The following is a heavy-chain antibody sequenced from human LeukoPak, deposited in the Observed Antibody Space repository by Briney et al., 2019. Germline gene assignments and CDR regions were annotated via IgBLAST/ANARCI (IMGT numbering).Heavy chain of an antibody. V-gene: IGHV1-18*01. Sequence: ASVKVSCKASGYTFTSYGFSWVRQAPGQGLEWMGWISAYNGNTNYAQKLQGRVTMTTDTSTSTAYMELRSLRSDDTAVYYCARAGYYGSGSYYTVPYNWFDPWGQGTLVTVSS. CDR1: GYTFTSYG. CDR3: ARAGYYGSGSYYTVPYNWFDP. D-gene: IGHD3-10*01. CDR2: ISAYNGNT. J-gene: IGHJ5*02.